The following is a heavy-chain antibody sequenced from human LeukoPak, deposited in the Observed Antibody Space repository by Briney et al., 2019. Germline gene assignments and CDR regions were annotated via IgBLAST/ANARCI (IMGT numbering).Heavy chain of an antibody. CDR3: ARRTPASGMRDV. D-gene: IGHD3-10*01. V-gene: IGHV4-59*08. Sequence: PSETLSLTCTASGASTSTHHWSWIRQPPGKGLEWIGDLFNNGGSSYNVSLKSRVTISLDTSTKQVSLEVRSVTAADTAVYYCARRTPASGMRDVWGQGTTVTVTS. J-gene: IGHJ6*02. CDR1: GASTSTHH. CDR2: LFNNGGS.